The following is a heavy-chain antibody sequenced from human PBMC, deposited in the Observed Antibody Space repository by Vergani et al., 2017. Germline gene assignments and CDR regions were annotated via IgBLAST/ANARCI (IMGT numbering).Heavy chain of an antibody. J-gene: IGHJ6*02. Sequence: QVQLVQSGAEVKKPGSSVKVSCKASGGTFSSYTISWVRQAAGQGLEWMGRIIPILGIANYAQKFQGRVTITADKSTSTAYMELSSLRSEDTTVYYCARSLNHYYYDSNGYYTVDYYYGMDVWGQGTTVTVSS. CDR2: IIPILGIA. CDR3: ARSLNHYYYDSNGYYTVDYYYGMDV. CDR1: GGTFSSYT. D-gene: IGHD3-22*01. V-gene: IGHV1-69*02.